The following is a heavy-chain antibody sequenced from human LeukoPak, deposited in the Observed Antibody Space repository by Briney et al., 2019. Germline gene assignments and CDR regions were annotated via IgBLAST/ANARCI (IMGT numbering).Heavy chain of an antibody. CDR2: IIPIFGTA. D-gene: IGHD2-2*01. Sequence: ASVKVSCKASGGTFSSYAISWVRQAPGQGLEWMGEIIPIFGTANYAQKFQGRVTITADESTSTAYMELSSLRSEDTAVYYCARLYLGYCSSTSCYPGGYYGMDVWGKGTTVTVSS. V-gene: IGHV1-69*13. J-gene: IGHJ6*04. CDR1: GGTFSSYA. CDR3: ARLYLGYCSSTSCYPGGYYGMDV.